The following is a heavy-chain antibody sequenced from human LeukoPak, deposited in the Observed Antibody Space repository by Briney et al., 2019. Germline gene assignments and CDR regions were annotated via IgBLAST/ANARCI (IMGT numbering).Heavy chain of an antibody. J-gene: IGHJ4*02. D-gene: IGHD3-10*01. CDR3: ARVEALYNSGSVWAY. CDR2: ISYDGSNK. V-gene: IGHV3-30*03. Sequence: PGGSLRLSCAASGFIFSNYGMHWVRQAPGKGLEWVAVISYDGSNKYYADSVKGRFTISRDNSKNTLYLQMNSLRAEDTAVYYCARVEALYNSGSVWAYWGQGTLVTVSS. CDR1: GFIFSNYG.